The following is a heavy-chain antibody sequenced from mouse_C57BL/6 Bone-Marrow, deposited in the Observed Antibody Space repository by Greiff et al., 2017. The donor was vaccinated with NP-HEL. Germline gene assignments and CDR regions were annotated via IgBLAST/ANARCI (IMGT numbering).Heavy chain of an antibody. CDR1: GFSFNTYA. CDR2: IRSKSNNYAT. J-gene: IGHJ4*01. CDR3: VRHLAGRMDY. Sequence: EVKLVESGGGLVQPKGSLKLSCAASGFSFNTYAMNWVRQAPGKGLEWVARIRSKSNNYATYYADSVKDRFTISRDDSESMLYLQMNNLKTEDTAMYYCVRHLAGRMDYWGQGTSVTVSS. V-gene: IGHV10-1*01. D-gene: IGHD4-1*01.